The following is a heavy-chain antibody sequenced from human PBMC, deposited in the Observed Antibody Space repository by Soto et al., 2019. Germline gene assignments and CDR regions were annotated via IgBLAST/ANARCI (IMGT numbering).Heavy chain of an antibody. V-gene: IGHV3-23*01. J-gene: IGHJ4*02. CDR3: ARDKITGLFDY. Sequence: GGSLRLSCAASGFTFSTYAMNWVRQAPGKGLEWVSGISGSGDSTYYADSVKGRFTVSRDNSKNTLYLQMNSLRAEDTAVYYCARDKITGLFDYWGQGTLVTVSS. D-gene: IGHD2-8*02. CDR1: GFTFSTYA. CDR2: ISGSGDST.